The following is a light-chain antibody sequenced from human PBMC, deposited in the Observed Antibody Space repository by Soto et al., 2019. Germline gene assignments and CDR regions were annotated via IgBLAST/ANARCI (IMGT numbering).Light chain of an antibody. Sequence: DIQSPQSPSSLSASLGDRVTITCRASQSISSYLNWYQQKPGKAPKLLIYAASSLQSGVPSRFSGSGSGTDFTLTISSLQPEDFATYYCQQSYSTPRTFGQRTKVDIK. CDR2: AAS. J-gene: IGKJ1*01. V-gene: IGKV1-39*01. CDR1: QSISSY. CDR3: QQSYSTPRT.